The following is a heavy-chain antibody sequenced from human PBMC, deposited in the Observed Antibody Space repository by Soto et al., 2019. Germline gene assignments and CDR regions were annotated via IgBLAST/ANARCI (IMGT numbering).Heavy chain of an antibody. J-gene: IGHJ3*02. Sequence: GASVKVSCKVSGYTLTELSMHWVRQAPGKGLEWMGGFDPEDGETIYAQKFQGRVTMTEDTSTDTAYMELSSLRSEDTAVYYCATGLLSRITMVRGVIGSFDIWGQGTMVTVSS. D-gene: IGHD3-10*01. V-gene: IGHV1-24*01. CDR1: GYTLTELS. CDR2: FDPEDGET. CDR3: ATGLLSRITMVRGVIGSFDI.